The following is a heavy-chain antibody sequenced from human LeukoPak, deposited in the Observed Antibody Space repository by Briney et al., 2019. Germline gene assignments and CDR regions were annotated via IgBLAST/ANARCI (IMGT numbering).Heavy chain of an antibody. CDR2: INWNGGST. V-gene: IGHV3-20*04. CDR1: GFAFDDYG. CDR3: ARDFMEYYYDSSGSHWFDP. Sequence: RAGGSLRLSCAASGFAFDDYGMSWVRQAPGKGLERVSGINWNGGSTGYADSVKGRFTISRDNAKNSLYLQMNSLRAEDTALYYCARDFMEYYYDSSGSHWFDPWGQGTLVTVSS. J-gene: IGHJ5*02. D-gene: IGHD3-22*01.